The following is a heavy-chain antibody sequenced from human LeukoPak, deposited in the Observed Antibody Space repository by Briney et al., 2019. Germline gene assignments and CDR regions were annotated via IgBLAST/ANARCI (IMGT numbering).Heavy chain of an antibody. D-gene: IGHD1-26*01. CDR1: GFTFSSYA. CDR2: ISGSGGTT. V-gene: IGHV3-23*01. CDR3: ARATIMGQNDAFDI. Sequence: GGSLRLSCAASGFTFSSYAMSWVRQAPGKGLEWVSAISGSGGTTYFADSVKGRFTISRDNAKNSLYLQMNSLRAEDTAVYYCARATIMGQNDAFDIWGQGTMVTVSS. J-gene: IGHJ3*02.